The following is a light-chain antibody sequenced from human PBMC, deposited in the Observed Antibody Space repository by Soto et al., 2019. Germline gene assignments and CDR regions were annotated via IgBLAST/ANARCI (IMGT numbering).Light chain of an antibody. J-gene: IGKJ1*01. V-gene: IGKV1-12*01. Sequence: DIQMTQSPSSVSASVGDRVSITCRASQGIGSQLAWYQQKPGKAPKLLIHAASTLQRAVPSRFSGTGSGTDFNLTISSLQSEDVATYYCQQANAFPRTFGQGTKVDIE. CDR2: AAS. CDR3: QQANAFPRT. CDR1: QGIGSQ.